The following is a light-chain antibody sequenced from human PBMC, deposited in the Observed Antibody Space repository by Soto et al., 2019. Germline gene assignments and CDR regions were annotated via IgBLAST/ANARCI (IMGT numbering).Light chain of an antibody. CDR1: QSISSW. V-gene: IGKV1-5*01. J-gene: IGKJ1*01. CDR3: QQYNSYSLT. Sequence: DIQMTQSPSTLSASVGDRVTITCRASQSISSWLAWYQQKPEKAPRLLIYDASNLESGVPSRFSGSGSGTEFTLTISGLQPDDFATYYCQQYNSYSLTFGQGTKVDIK. CDR2: DAS.